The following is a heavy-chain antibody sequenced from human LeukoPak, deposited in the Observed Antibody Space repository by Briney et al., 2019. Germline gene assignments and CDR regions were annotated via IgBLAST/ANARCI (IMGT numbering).Heavy chain of an antibody. CDR1: GGSFSGYY. V-gene: IGHV4-34*01. J-gene: IGHJ6*02. CDR2: INHSGST. CDR3: ARGERTSTYGMDV. D-gene: IGHD1-1*01. Sequence: TSETLSLACAVYGGSFSGYYWSWIRQPPGKGLEWIGEINHSGSTNYNPSLKSRVTISVDTSKNQFSLKLSSVTAADTAVYYCARGERTSTYGMDVWGQGNTVTVSS.